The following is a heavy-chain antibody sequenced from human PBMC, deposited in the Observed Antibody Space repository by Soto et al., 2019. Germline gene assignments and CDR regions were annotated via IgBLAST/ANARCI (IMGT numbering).Heavy chain of an antibody. CDR1: GGSISSGGYY. V-gene: IGHV4-31*03. J-gene: IGHJ6*02. Sequence: SETLSLTCTVSGGSISSGGYYWSWIRQHPGKGLEWIGYIYYSGSTYYNPSLKSRVTISVDTSKNQFSLKLSSETAADTAVYYCAASCVACGGFNYYGMDVWGQGTTVTVSS. CDR3: AASCVACGGFNYYGMDV. CDR2: IYYSGST. D-gene: IGHD2-21*01.